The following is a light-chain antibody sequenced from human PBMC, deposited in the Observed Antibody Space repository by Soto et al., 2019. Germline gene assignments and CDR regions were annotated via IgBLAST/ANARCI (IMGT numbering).Light chain of an antibody. CDR2: LNSDGSH. Sequence: QLVLTQSPSASASLGASVKLTCTLSSGHSSYTIAWHQQQPEKGPRYLMKLNSDGSHNKGDGIPDRFSGSSSGAERYLTISSFQSEDEADYYCQTWGVGMQVFGGGTKLTVL. V-gene: IGLV4-69*01. J-gene: IGLJ2*01. CDR1: SGHSSYT. CDR3: QTWGVGMQV.